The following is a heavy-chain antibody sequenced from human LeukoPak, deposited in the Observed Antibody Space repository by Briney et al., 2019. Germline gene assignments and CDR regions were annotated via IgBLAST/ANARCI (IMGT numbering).Heavy chain of an antibody. D-gene: IGHD2-2*01. V-gene: IGHV3-7*01. CDR1: GFTFNTYW. Sequence: GGSLRLSCAASGFTFNTYWMSWVRQAPGKGLEWVANIKQDGSEKYYVDSVKGRFTISRDNAENSLYLQMNSLRAEDTAVYYCARVGAVPHARRAFDIWGQGTMVTVSS. CDR2: IKQDGSEK. J-gene: IGHJ3*02. CDR3: ARVGAVPHARRAFDI.